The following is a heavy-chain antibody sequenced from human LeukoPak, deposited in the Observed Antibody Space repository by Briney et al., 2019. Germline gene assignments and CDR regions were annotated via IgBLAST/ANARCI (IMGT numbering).Heavy chain of an antibody. Sequence: ASVKVSCKASGGTFSSYAISWVRQAPGQGLEWMGGFDPEDGETFYAQKFQGRVTMTEDTSTDTAYMELSSLRSEDTAAYYCATTYYYDSSGYYRLDYWGQGTLVTVSS. CDR2: FDPEDGET. CDR1: GGTFSSYA. D-gene: IGHD3-22*01. CDR3: ATTYYYDSSGYYRLDY. V-gene: IGHV1-24*01. J-gene: IGHJ4*02.